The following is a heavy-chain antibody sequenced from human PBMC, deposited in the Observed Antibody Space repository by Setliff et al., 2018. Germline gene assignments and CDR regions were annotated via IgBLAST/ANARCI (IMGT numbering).Heavy chain of an antibody. J-gene: IGHJ4*02. Sequence: SLRLSCAASGFAVSGDYMSWVRQAPGKGLEWVGAIYSDDARTFHADSVKGRFTISRDKSKNTLYLQMNSLRVEDTAVYYCVGDYQLLFWGQGVLVTVSS. D-gene: IGHD2-21*01. CDR2: IYSDDART. CDR3: VGDYQLLF. V-gene: IGHV3-53*01. CDR1: GFAVSGDY.